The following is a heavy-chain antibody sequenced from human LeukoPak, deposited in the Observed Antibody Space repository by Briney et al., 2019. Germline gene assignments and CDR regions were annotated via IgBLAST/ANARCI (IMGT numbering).Heavy chain of an antibody. Sequence: PSQTLSLTCTVSGGSISSGSYYWSWIRQPAGKGLEWIGRIYTSGSTNYNPSLKSRVTISVDTSKNQFSLKLSSVTAADTAVYYCARVPPASWLGGDRSFYMDVWGKGTTVTVSS. CDR1: GGSISSGSYY. J-gene: IGHJ6*03. V-gene: IGHV4-61*02. D-gene: IGHD6-19*01. CDR2: IYTSGST. CDR3: ARVPPASWLGGDRSFYMDV.